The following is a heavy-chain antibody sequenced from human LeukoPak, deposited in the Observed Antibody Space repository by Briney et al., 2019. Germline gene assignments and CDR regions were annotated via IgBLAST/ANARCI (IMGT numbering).Heavy chain of an antibody. Sequence: GGSLRLSCAASGFTFSSYWMSWVRQAPGKGLEWVSYISSSSSTIYYADSVKGRFTISRDNAKNSLYLQMNSLRDEDTAVYYCAREKYCSSTSCYRGFDYWGQGTLVTVSS. CDR3: AREKYCSSTSCYRGFDY. CDR1: GFTFSSYW. CDR2: ISSSSSTI. J-gene: IGHJ4*02. V-gene: IGHV3-48*02. D-gene: IGHD2-2*02.